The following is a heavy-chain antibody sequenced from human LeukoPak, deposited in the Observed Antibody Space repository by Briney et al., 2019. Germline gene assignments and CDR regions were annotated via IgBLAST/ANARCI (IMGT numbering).Heavy chain of an antibody. D-gene: IGHD3-22*01. CDR3: AREEYYDDSGYYFRYFDS. Sequence: SQTLSLTCSVSGGSISSDNYYWTWIQQPAGKGLEWIGRFHTGGSANYNPSLKSRVTISVDTSKNQFSLRLNSVTAADTAIYYCAREEYYDDSGYYFRYFDSWGQGTLVTVSS. V-gene: IGHV4-61*02. CDR2: FHTGGSA. CDR1: GGSISSDNYY. J-gene: IGHJ4*02.